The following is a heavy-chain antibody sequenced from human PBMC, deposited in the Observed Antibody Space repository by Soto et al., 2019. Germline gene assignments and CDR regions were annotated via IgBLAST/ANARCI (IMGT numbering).Heavy chain of an antibody. CDR1: GGTFSSYA. CDR2: IIPIFGTA. Sequence: SVKVSCKASGGTFSSYAISWVRQAPGQGLEWMGGIIPIFGTANYAQKFQGRVTITADESTSTAYMELSSLRSEDTAVYYCATRAPYYYDSSGSLFDPWGQGTLVTVSS. CDR3: ATRAPYYYDSSGSLFDP. V-gene: IGHV1-69*13. J-gene: IGHJ5*02. D-gene: IGHD3-22*01.